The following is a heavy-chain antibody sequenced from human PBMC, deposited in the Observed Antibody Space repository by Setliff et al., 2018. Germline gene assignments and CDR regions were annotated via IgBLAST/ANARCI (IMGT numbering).Heavy chain of an antibody. CDR2: INHSGST. CDR3: ARHEFVGGYYGSVTYRHFDY. J-gene: IGHJ4*02. V-gene: IGHV4-34*01. D-gene: IGHD3-10*01. CDR1: GGSFSDYY. Sequence: SETLSLTCAVYGGSFSDYYWSWIRQSSGKGLEWIGEINHSGSTNYNPSLKTRVTISVDTSKNQFSLQVTSLAATDTALYFCARHEFVGGYYGSVTYRHFDYWGQGILVTVSS.